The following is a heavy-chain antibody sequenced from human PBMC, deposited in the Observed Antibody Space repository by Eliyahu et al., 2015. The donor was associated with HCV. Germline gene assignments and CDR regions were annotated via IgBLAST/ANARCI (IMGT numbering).Heavy chain of an antibody. CDR2: IHYSGST. CDR3: ASGGGGIAVTGTGGWFDP. CDR1: GGXXXTYX. Sequence: QVQLQESGPGLVKPSETLSXTCTVXGGXXXTYXWXWIRPPPGKGLQWIGYIHYSGSTNYNPSLKSRVTISIDTSKNQFSLNLTSVTAADTAMYYCASGGGGIAVTGTGGWFDPWGQGTLVTVSS. J-gene: IGHJ5*02. V-gene: IGHV4-59*01. D-gene: IGHD6-19*01.